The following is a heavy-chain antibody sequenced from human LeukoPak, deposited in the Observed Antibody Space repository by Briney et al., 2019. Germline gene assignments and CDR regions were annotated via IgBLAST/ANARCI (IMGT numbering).Heavy chain of an antibody. CDR1: GFTFSSYS. D-gene: IGHD3-22*01. CDR3: ARRKTPFYDSSGTGEYYYYGLDV. CDR2: IYSGGSA. Sequence: GGSLRLSCAASGFTFSSYSMNWVRQAPGKGLEWVSVIYSGGSAYYADSVKGRFTISRDNSKNTLYLQMNSLRAEDTAVYYCARRKTPFYDSSGTGEYYYYGLDVWGQGTTVTVSS. J-gene: IGHJ6*02. V-gene: IGHV3-66*04.